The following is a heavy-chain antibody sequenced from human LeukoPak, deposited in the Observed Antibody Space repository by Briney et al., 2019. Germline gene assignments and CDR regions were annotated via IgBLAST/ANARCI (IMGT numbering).Heavy chain of an antibody. V-gene: IGHV1-24*01. D-gene: IGHD2-15*01. CDR1: GYTLTELS. CDR3: ATGKPTPYCSGGSCYSEFDY. CDR2: FDPEDGET. Sequence: ASVKVPCKVSGYTLTELSMHWVRQAPGKGLEWMGGFDPEDGETIYAQKFQGRVTMTEDTSTDTAYMELSSLRSEDTAVYFCATGKPTPYCSGGSCYSEFDYWGQGTLVTVSS. J-gene: IGHJ4*02.